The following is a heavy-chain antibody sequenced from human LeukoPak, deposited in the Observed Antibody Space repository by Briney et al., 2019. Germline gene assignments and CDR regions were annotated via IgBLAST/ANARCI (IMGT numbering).Heavy chain of an antibody. D-gene: IGHD2-2*01. CDR3: ARSSLHCTSTSCHPNWFDH. CDR1: GGSISSYH. J-gene: IGHJ5*02. Sequence: SETLSLTCTVSGGSISSYHWSWIRQPAGKGLEWIGRIHTSGSTNYNPSLKSRVTMSVDTSKDQFSLKLNSVTAADTAVYYCARSSLHCTSTSCHPNWFDHWGQGTLVTVSS. V-gene: IGHV4-4*07. CDR2: IHTSGST.